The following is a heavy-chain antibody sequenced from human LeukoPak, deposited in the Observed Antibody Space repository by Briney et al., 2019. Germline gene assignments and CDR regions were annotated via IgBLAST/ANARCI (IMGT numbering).Heavy chain of an antibody. D-gene: IGHD6-19*01. Sequence: SETLSLTCTVSGGSISSSSYYWGWIRQPPGKGLEWIGSIYYSGSTYYNPSLKSRVTISVDTSKNQFSLKLSSVTAADTAVYYCARPSVAGFDYWGRGTLVTVSS. V-gene: IGHV4-39*01. J-gene: IGHJ4*02. CDR3: ARPSVAGFDY. CDR2: IYYSGST. CDR1: GGSISSSSYY.